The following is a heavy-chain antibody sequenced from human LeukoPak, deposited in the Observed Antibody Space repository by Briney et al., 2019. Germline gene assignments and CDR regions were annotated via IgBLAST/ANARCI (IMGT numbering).Heavy chain of an antibody. J-gene: IGHJ4*02. CDR1: GFTFYDYG. V-gene: IGHV3-20*04. Sequence: GGSLRLSCAASGFTFYDYGMSWVRQAPGKGLEWVSGINWNGGSTGYADSVKGRFTISRDNAKNSLHLQMNSLRAEDTALYYCARDMETYYFDYWGQGTLVTVSS. CDR2: INWNGGST. D-gene: IGHD1-1*01. CDR3: ARDMETYYFDY.